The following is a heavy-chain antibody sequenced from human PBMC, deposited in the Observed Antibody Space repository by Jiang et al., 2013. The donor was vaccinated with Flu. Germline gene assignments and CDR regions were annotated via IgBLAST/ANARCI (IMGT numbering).Heavy chain of an antibody. CDR3: ARDGAATHDAFDI. CDR2: TYYRSQWYN. CDR1: GDSVSSNSAA. D-gene: IGHD2-15*01. J-gene: IGHJ3*02. Sequence: QTLSLTCAISGDSVSSNSAAWSWIRQSPSRGLEWLGRTYYRSQWYNNYAESVKSRITINPDTSKNQVSLQLNSVTPEDTAVYYCARDGAATHDAFDIWGQGTVVTVSS. V-gene: IGHV6-1*01.